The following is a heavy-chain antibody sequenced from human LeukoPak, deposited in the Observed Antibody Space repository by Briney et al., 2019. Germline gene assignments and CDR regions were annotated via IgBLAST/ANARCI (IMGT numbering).Heavy chain of an antibody. CDR1: SASSSGYF. CDR2: INHSGST. Sequence: SETLSLTCAVYSASSSGYFWSWIRQPPGKGLEWIGEINHSGSTNYNPSLKSRVTISVDTSKIHFSLELSSVTAADTAAYYCARVRITTRRGNYYYYMDVWGKGTTVTVSS. CDR3: ARVRITTRRGNYYYYMDV. J-gene: IGHJ6*03. D-gene: IGHD4-11*01. V-gene: IGHV4-34*01.